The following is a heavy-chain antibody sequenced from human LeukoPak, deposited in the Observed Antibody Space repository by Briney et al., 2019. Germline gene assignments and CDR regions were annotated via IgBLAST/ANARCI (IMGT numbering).Heavy chain of an antibody. D-gene: IGHD4-17*01. CDR3: ANDYGDHHYLDY. Sequence: GGSLRLSCAASGFTFSSYAMHWVRQAPGKGLEWVAVISYDGSNRYYADSVKGRFTISRDNSKNTLYLQMNSLRAEDTAVYYCANDYGDHHYLDYWGQGTLVTVSS. J-gene: IGHJ4*02. V-gene: IGHV3-30-3*02. CDR1: GFTFSSYA. CDR2: ISYDGSNR.